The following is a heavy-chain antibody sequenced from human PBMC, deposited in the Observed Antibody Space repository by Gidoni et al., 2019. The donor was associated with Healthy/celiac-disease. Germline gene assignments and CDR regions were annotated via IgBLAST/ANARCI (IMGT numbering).Heavy chain of an antibody. Sequence: QVQLQQWGAGLLKPSETLSLTCAVYGGSFSGYYWSWIRQPPGKGLEWIGEINHSGSTNYNPSLKSRVTISVDTSKNQFSLKLSSVTAADTAVYYCARGGWHGDYVYWGQGTLVTVSS. CDR2: INHSGST. CDR3: ARGGWHGDYVY. V-gene: IGHV4-34*01. CDR1: GGSFSGYY. J-gene: IGHJ4*02. D-gene: IGHD4-17*01.